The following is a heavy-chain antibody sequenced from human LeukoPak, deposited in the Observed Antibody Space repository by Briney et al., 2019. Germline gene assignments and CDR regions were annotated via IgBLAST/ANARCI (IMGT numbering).Heavy chain of an antibody. D-gene: IGHD4-11*01. V-gene: IGHV4-34*01. CDR1: GGSFSGYY. Sequence: SETLSLTCAVYGGSFSGYYWSWIRQPPGKGLEWIGEINHSGSTNYNPSLKSRVTISVDTSKNQFSLKLSSVTAADTAVYYCARDRYSNYGPGPFDIWGQGTMVTVSS. CDR2: INHSGST. CDR3: ARDRYSNYGPGPFDI. J-gene: IGHJ3*02.